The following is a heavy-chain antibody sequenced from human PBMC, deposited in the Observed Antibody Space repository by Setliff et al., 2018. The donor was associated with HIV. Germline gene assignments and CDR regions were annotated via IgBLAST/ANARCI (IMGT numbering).Heavy chain of an antibody. J-gene: IGHJ3*01. CDR1: GFTFSDHY. Sequence: GGSLRLSCAASGFTFSDHYMTWIRQAPGKGLEWISYIRGDSTSINYADSVKGRFTISRDNAKNALYLQMNRLRAEDTAVYYCTRDPRLVDFWGQGTMVTVSS. CDR2: IRGDSTSI. CDR3: TRDPRLVDF. V-gene: IGHV3-11*05. D-gene: IGHD2-8*02.